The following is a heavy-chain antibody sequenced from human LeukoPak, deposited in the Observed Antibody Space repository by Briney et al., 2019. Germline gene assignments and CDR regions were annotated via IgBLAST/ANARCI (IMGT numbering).Heavy chain of an antibody. Sequence: SETLSLACTVSGYSIGTDYYWGWIRQPPGKGLEWIGSIYNSGSTYYNPSLKSRITISVDTSKNQFSLKLSSVTAADTAVYYCARNSSSSSPPERYNWFDPWGQGTLVTVSS. D-gene: IGHD6-6*01. V-gene: IGHV4-38-2*02. CDR2: IYNSGST. CDR1: GYSIGTDYY. CDR3: ARNSSSSSPPERYNWFDP. J-gene: IGHJ5*02.